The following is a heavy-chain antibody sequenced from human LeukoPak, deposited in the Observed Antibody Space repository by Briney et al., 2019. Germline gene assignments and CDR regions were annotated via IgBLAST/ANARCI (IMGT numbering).Heavy chain of an antibody. J-gene: IGHJ4*02. CDR2: ITASGTAM. D-gene: IGHD3-22*01. CDR1: GFTFSSYS. CDR3: ANYYDSSGYQHY. Sequence: GGSLRLSCAAPGFTFSSYSMNWVRQAPGKGLEWVSHITASGTAMFYADSVKGRFTISRDNAKNSLYLQLNRLRAEDTAVYYCANYYDSSGYQHYWGQGTLVTVSS. V-gene: IGHV3-48*01.